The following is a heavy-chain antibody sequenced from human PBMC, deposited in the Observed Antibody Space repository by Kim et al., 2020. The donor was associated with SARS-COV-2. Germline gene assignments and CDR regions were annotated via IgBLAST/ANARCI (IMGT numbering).Heavy chain of an antibody. CDR3: ARDTQVLRYFDWPGDGMDV. J-gene: IGHJ6*02. V-gene: IGHV3-30*01. D-gene: IGHD3-9*01. Sequence: GRFTISRDNPKNTLYLQMNSLGTEDTAVYYCARDTQVLRYFDWPGDGMDVWGQGTTVTVSS.